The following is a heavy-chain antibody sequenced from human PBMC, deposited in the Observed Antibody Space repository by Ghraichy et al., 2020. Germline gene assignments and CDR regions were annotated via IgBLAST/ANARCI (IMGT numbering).Heavy chain of an antibody. D-gene: IGHD3-22*01. Sequence: SETLSLTCTVSGGSISSSSYYWGWIRQPPGKGLEWIGSIYYSGSTYYNPSLKSRVTISVDTSKNQFSLKLSSVTAADTAVYYCARAPRITMIVVVITGPLDYWGQGTLVTVSS. V-gene: IGHV4-39*01. CDR1: GGSISSSSYY. CDR3: ARAPRITMIVVVITGPLDY. J-gene: IGHJ4*02. CDR2: IYYSGST.